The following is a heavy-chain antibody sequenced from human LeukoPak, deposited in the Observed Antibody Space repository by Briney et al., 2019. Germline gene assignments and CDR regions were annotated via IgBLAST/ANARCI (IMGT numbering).Heavy chain of an antibody. Sequence: SVKVSCKASGGTFNSYDMSWVRQAPGQGIEWMGGIIPIFGRANYAQKFQGRVTITRDESTSTDYMEMSRLRSEDTAVYYCARDRAMTTVVTLGAAFDIWGQGTMVTVSS. D-gene: IGHD4-23*01. V-gene: IGHV1-69*05. CDR3: ARDRAMTTVVTLGAAFDI. J-gene: IGHJ3*02. CDR1: GGTFNSYD. CDR2: IIPIFGRA.